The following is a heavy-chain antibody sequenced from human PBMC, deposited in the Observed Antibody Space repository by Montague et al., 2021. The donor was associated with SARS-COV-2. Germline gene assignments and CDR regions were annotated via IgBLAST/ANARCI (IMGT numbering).Heavy chain of an antibody. Sequence: CAISGDSVSSNIATWNWIRQSPSRGLEWLGRTYYRSKWYNEYAESVKGRITINPDTPKNQFSLHLTSVTPEDTAVYYCARHSYRTFDFWGQGTLVTVSS. CDR3: ARHSYRTFDF. D-gene: IGHD3-10*01. J-gene: IGHJ4*02. CDR1: GDSVSSNIAT. CDR2: TYYRSKWYN. V-gene: IGHV6-1*01.